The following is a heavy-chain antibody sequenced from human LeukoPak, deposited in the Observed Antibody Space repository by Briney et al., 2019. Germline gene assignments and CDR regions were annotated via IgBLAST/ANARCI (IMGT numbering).Heavy chain of an antibody. V-gene: IGHV3-30*02. CDR3: AKDTYDSSGYYRRFDY. D-gene: IGHD3-22*01. J-gene: IGHJ4*02. CDR1: GFTFSNYG. Sequence: GGSLRLSCAASGFTFSNYGMHWVRQAPGKGLEWVAFIRYDGTNKYYADSVKGRFTISRENSKNTLYLQMNSLRAEDTAVYYCAKDTYDSSGYYRRFDYWGQGTLVTVSS. CDR2: IRYDGTNK.